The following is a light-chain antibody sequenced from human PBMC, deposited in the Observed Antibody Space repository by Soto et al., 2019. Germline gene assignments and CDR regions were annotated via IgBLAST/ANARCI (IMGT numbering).Light chain of an antibody. V-gene: IGKV2-28*01. CDR2: SGS. Sequence: DIVMTQSPLSLPVTPGEPASISCRSSQSLLHSNGYNYLDWYLQKPGKSPQLLIYSGSNRDASVPDRFSGRGSGTHFTRKISRVEAEDVEPYYYMQAVQAPYTFGPGTKLEI. CDR3: MQAVQAPYT. J-gene: IGKJ2*01. CDR1: QSLLHSNGYNY.